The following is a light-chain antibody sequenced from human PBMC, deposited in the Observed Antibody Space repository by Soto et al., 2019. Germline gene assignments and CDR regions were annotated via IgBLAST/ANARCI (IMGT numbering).Light chain of an antibody. V-gene: IGLV2-14*01. CDR1: SSDIGAYNY. Sequence: ALTQPASVSGSPGQSITISCTGTSSDIGAYNYVSWYQQHPGKAPKLLIYEVTNRPSGVSDRFSGSKSGNTASLTISGLQAEDEANYYCNSYTTISNRVFGPGTKVIV. CDR3: NSYTTISNRV. CDR2: EVT. J-gene: IGLJ1*01.